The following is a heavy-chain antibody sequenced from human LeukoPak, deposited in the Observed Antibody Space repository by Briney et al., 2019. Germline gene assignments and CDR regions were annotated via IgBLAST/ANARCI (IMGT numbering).Heavy chain of an antibody. CDR3: AKDKRYFDWLPYYFDY. Sequence: GGTLRLSCAASGITFSAYGMSWVRQAPGKVLESVAFMRYDGSNKYYAYSVKGRFTISRDNSKNTLYLQMNSLRAEDTAVYYCAKDKRYFDWLPYYFDYWGQGTLVTVSS. CDR2: MRYDGSNK. CDR1: GITFSAYG. V-gene: IGHV3-30*02. D-gene: IGHD3-9*01. J-gene: IGHJ4*02.